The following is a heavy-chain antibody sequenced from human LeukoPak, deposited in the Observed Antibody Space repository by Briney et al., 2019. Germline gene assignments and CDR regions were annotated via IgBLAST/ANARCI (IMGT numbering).Heavy chain of an antibody. CDR3: AIHGRGSPRDYYYYFMDV. CDR1: GVSISRSPYY. CDR2: IFYSGST. J-gene: IGHJ6*03. Sequence: SETLSLTCTVSGVSISRSPYYWGWIRQPPGKGLEWIATIFYSGSTYYNPSLNSRVTISVDTSKNQFSLKLSSVTAADTAVYCLAIHGRGSPRDYYYYFMDVWGKGTTVTVSS. V-gene: IGHV4-39*01.